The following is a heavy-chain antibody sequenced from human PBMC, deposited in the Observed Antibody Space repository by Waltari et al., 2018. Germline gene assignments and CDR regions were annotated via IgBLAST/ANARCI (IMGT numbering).Heavy chain of an antibody. CDR1: GFTFSSSA. CDR3: ARQSSGCLDY. Sequence: QVQLVESGGGVVQPGRSLRLSCAASGFTFSSSAMPGVRQAPGKGLEWVAVISYDGSNKYYADSVKGRFTISRDNSKNTLYLQMNSLRAEDTAVYYCARQSSGCLDYWGQGTLVTVSS. J-gene: IGHJ4*02. D-gene: IGHD6-19*01. CDR2: ISYDGSNK. V-gene: IGHV3-30*01.